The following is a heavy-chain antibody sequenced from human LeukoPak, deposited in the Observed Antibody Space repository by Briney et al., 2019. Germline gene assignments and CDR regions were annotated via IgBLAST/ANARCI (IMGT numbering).Heavy chain of an antibody. CDR2: ISNSGGST. CDR3: AKDRDYGRTEGMDV. Sequence: PGGSLRLSCAASGFTFITYAMTWVRQAPGRGLEWVSTISNSGGSTHYADSVKGRFAVSRDNSKNTLHLQMSTLRVEDTAVYYCAKDRDYGRTEGMDVWGKATTVTVSS. D-gene: IGHD4-17*01. CDR1: GFTFITYA. V-gene: IGHV3-23*01. J-gene: IGHJ6*04.